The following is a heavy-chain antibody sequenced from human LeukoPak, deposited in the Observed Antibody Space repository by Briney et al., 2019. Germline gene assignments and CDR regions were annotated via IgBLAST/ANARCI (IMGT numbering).Heavy chain of an antibody. CDR1: GFTFSAYA. V-gene: IGHV3-23*01. D-gene: IGHD4-17*01. J-gene: IGHJ4*02. CDR3: AKDLTLYGDFPYFDS. CDR2: VTPNGGGT. Sequence: GGSLRLSCSASGFTFSAYAMTWVRQAPGKGLEWVAAVTPNGGGTYYTGSVEGRFTISRDNSKNTLFLQMSSLRAKDTALYYCAKDLTLYGDFPYFDSWGQGTLVTVSS.